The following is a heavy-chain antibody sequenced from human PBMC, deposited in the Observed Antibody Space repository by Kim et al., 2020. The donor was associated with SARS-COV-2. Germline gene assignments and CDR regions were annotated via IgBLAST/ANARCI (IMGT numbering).Heavy chain of an antibody. J-gene: IGHJ4*02. Sequence: SETLSLTCAVYGGSFSGYYWSWIRQPPGKGLEWIGEIIHSGSTNYNPSLKSRVTISVDTSKNQFSLKLSSVTAADTAVYYCARGPPNSSSWYNYWGQGTLVTVSS. CDR2: IIHSGST. CDR1: GGSFSGYY. CDR3: ARGPPNSSSWYNY. D-gene: IGHD6-13*01. V-gene: IGHV4-34*01.